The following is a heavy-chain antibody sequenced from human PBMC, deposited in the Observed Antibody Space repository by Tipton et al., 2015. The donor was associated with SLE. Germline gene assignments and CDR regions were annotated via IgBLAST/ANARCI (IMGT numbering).Heavy chain of an antibody. Sequence: TLSLTCTVSGASINSYYWRWIRQPPGKGLEWIGYIYYSGSTNYKPSLKSRVTISVDTSKNQFSLKLNSVTAADTAVYYCASPGSSAPGPYFQHWGQGTLVTVSS. V-gene: IGHV4-59*01. CDR2: IYYSGST. J-gene: IGHJ1*01. D-gene: IGHD6-25*01. CDR1: GASINSYY. CDR3: ASPGSSAPGPYFQH.